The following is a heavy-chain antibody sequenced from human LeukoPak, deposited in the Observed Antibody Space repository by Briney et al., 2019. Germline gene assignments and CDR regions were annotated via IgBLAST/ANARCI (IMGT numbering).Heavy chain of an antibody. D-gene: IGHD4-23*01. Sequence: PGGSLRLSCAASGFTFSSYSMDWVRQAPGKGLEWVSSISSSSSYIYYADSVKGRFTISRDNAKNSLYLQMNSLRAEDTAVYYCASYGGNSQPIDYWGQGTLVTVSS. CDR1: GFTFSSYS. J-gene: IGHJ4*02. V-gene: IGHV3-21*01. CDR3: ASYGGNSQPIDY. CDR2: ISSSSSYI.